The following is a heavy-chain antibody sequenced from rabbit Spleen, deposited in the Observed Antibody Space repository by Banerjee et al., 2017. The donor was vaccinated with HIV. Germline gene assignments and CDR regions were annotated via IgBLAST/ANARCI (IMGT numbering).Heavy chain of an antibody. CDR3: ARDLTDAIGWNFGW. D-gene: IGHD4-1*01. CDR2: IGSGATGNT. J-gene: IGHJ4*01. Sequence: QEQLEESGGGLVQPEGSLALTCKASGFDFSSTYYMCWVRQAPGKGLEWIGCIGSGATGNTYYASWAKGRFTISKTSSTTLTLQMTSLTAADTATYFCARDLTDAIGWNFGWWGQGTLVTVS. V-gene: IGHV1S45*01. CDR1: GFDFSSTYY.